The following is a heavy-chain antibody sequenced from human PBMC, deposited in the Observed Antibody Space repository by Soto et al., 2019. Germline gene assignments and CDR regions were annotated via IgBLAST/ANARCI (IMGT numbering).Heavy chain of an antibody. Sequence: EVQLLESGGGLVQPGRSLRLSCAASGFTFSNYAMSWVRQAPGQGLDWVSAISGSGGTTYYAYSVKGRFTISRDNSKNTLFLQRNSLRAEDAAVYYCAKFFVETGSNSGWPWSFHYWGQGTLVSVSS. V-gene: IGHV3-23*01. D-gene: IGHD6-25*01. CDR3: AKFFVETGSNSGWPWSFHY. CDR1: GFTFSNYA. CDR2: ISGSGGTT. J-gene: IGHJ4*02.